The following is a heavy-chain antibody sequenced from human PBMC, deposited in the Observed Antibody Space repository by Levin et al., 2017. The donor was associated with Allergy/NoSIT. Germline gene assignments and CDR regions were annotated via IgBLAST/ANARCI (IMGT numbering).Heavy chain of an antibody. CDR2: ISAYNGNT. D-gene: IGHD6-19*01. J-gene: IGHJ4*02. CDR1: GYTFTSYG. Sequence: ASVKVSCKASGYTFTSYGISWVRQAPGQGLEWMGWISAYNGNTNYAQKLQGRVTMTTDTSTSTAYMELRSLRSDDTAVYYCAGGSVSKWLVSDFDYWGQGTLVTVSS. CDR3: AGGSVSKWLVSDFDY. V-gene: IGHV1-18*01.